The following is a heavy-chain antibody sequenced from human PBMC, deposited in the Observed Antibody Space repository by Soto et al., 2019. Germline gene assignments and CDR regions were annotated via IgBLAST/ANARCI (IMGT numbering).Heavy chain of an antibody. CDR2: ISAYNGNT. Sequence: ASVKLSCKASGYTFTSYGISCVRQAPGQGLEWMGWISAYNGNTNYAQKLQGRVTMTTDTSTSTAYMELRSLRSDDTAVYYCARDTSYYDSSGYDGFDPWGQGTLVTVSS. D-gene: IGHD3-22*01. CDR3: ARDTSYYDSSGYDGFDP. V-gene: IGHV1-18*01. CDR1: GYTFTSYG. J-gene: IGHJ5*02.